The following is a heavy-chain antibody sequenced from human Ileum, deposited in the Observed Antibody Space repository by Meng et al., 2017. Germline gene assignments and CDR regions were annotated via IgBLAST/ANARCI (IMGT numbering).Heavy chain of an antibody. CDR3: ARDRGDGGTTDF. J-gene: IGHJ4*02. V-gene: IGHV4-38-2*02. CDR2: IHHSGTT. CDR1: GYSISSGYY. Sequence: SETLSLTCAVSGYSISSGYYWGWIRQPPGKGLEWISSIHHSGTTYYSPSLKSRLSTSIDTSKNQFSLKLTSVTAADTAVYYCARDRGDGGTTDFWGQGTLVTGSS. D-gene: IGHD1-14*01.